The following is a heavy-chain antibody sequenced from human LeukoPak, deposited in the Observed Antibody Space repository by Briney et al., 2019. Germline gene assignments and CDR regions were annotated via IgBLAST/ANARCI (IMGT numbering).Heavy chain of an antibody. J-gene: IGHJ4*02. D-gene: IGHD4-17*01. CDR3: AKGVYGDYDY. Sequence: GGSLRLSCAASGFTFSSYGMSWVRQAPGKGLEWVSAISGSGAGTYYADSVKGRFTVSRDNFKNTLYLQMNSLRAEDTAVYYCAKGVYGDYDYWGQGTLVTVSS. CDR1: GFTFSSYG. CDR2: ISGSGAGT. V-gene: IGHV3-23*01.